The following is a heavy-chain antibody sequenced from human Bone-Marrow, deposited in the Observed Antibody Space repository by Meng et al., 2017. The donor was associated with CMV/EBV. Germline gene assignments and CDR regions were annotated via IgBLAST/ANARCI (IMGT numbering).Heavy chain of an antibody. CDR2: INHSGST. J-gene: IGHJ4*02. D-gene: IGHD6-6*01. Sequence: SQTLSLTCAVYGGSFSGYYWSWIRQPPGKGLEWIGEINHSGSTNYNPSLKSRVTISVDTSKNQFSLKLSSVTAADTAVYYCARVRIAARPVKGTRLYYFDYWGQGTLVTVSS. CDR3: ARVRIAARPVKGTRLYYFDY. CDR1: GGSFSGYY. V-gene: IGHV4-34*01.